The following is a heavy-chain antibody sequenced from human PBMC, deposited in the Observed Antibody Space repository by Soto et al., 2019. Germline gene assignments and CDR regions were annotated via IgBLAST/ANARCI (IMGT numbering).Heavy chain of an antibody. CDR2: ISYDGSNK. V-gene: IGHV3-30*18. CDR1: GFTFSSYG. J-gene: IGHJ4*02. Sequence: GGSLRLSCAASGFTFSSYGMHWVRQAPGKGLEWVAVISYDGSNKYHADSVKGRFTISRDNSKNTLYLQMNSLRAEDTAVYYCANSLTEFYYGSGSYYPFDYWGQGTLVTVSS. D-gene: IGHD3-10*01. CDR3: ANSLTEFYYGSGSYYPFDY.